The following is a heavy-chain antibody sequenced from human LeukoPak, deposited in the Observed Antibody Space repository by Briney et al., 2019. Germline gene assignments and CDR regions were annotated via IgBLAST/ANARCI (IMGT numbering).Heavy chain of an antibody. CDR2: IKADGSEK. CDR3: ARDKIVGATMFDY. CDR1: GFTYSSYW. J-gene: IGHJ4*02. V-gene: IGHV3-7*01. D-gene: IGHD1-26*01. Sequence: GGSLRLSCAASGFTYSSYWMSWVRQAPGKGLEWVANIKADGSEKYFVDSVKGRFTISRDNAKNSLYLQMNSLRVEDAAVYYCARDKIVGATMFDYWGQGTLVTVSS.